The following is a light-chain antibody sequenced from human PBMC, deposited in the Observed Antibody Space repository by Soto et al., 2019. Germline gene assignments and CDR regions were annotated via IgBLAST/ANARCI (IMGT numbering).Light chain of an antibody. Sequence: EIVMTQSPATLSVSPGDRATLSCRASQSVSSSLAWYQQIPGQAPRLLIYDASTGATGIPARFGGSGSGTEFTLTISSLQSEDLAVYYCQQYNNWPPLTFGGGTKVELK. J-gene: IGKJ4*01. CDR1: QSVSSS. V-gene: IGKV3-15*01. CDR2: DAS. CDR3: QQYNNWPPLT.